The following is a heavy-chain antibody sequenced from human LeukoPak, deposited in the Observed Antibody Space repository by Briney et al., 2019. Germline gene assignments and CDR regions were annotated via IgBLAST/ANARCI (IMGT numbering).Heavy chain of an antibody. V-gene: IGHV3-30*18. CDR1: GFSFSTYA. CDR2: ISYDGSTK. D-gene: IGHD6-19*01. J-gene: IGHJ4*02. CDR3: AKGTGSGWFDCFDY. Sequence: GGSLRLPCSASGFSFSTYAIHWVRQAPGKGLEWVAVISYDGSTKYYADSVKGRFTISRDNSKNTLYLQMNSLRAGDTAVYYCAKGTGSGWFDCFDYWGQGTLVTVSS.